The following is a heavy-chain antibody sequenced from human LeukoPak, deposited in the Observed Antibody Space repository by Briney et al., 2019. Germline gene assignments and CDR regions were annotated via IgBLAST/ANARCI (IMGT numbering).Heavy chain of an antibody. CDR1: GYTFTGYY. CDR2: INPNSGGT. Sequence: ASVKVSCKASGYTFTGYYMHWVRQAPGQGLEWMRWINPNSGGTNYAQKFQGRVTMTRDTSISTAYMELSRLRSDDTAVYYCARGMYYYDSSGYMGYFNYWGQGTLVTVSS. J-gene: IGHJ4*02. V-gene: IGHV1-2*02. CDR3: ARGMYYYDSSGYMGYFNY. D-gene: IGHD3-22*01.